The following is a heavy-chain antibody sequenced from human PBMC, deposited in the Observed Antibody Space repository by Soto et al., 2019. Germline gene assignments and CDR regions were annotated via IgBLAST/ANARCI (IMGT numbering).Heavy chain of an antibody. CDR1: GFTFSSYA. D-gene: IGHD2-2*01. V-gene: IGHV3-23*01. J-gene: IGHJ4*02. Sequence: GGSLRLSCAASGFTFSSYAMSWVRQAPGKGLEWVSAISGSGGSTYYADSVKGRFTISRDNSKNTLYLQMNSLRAEDTAVYYCAKEGDIVVVPAAQIDYWGQGTLVTVSS. CDR3: AKEGDIVVVPAAQIDY. CDR2: ISGSGGST.